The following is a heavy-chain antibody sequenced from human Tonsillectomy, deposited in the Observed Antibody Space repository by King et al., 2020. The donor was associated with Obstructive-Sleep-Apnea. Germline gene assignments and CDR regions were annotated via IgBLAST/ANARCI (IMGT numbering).Heavy chain of an antibody. CDR2: IYSGGNT. J-gene: IGHJ4*02. CDR3: GQTNYGSGGYYFDY. D-gene: IGHD3-22*01. CDR1: GFPVSSNY. V-gene: IGHV3-53*04. Sequence: VQLVESGGGLVQPGGSLRLSCAASGFPVSSNYMSWIRQAPGKGLEWVSVIYSGGNTYYADSVKGRFTISKHNSKNTLYLQMNSLRAEDTAVYYCGQTNYGSGGYYFDYWGQGTLVTVSS.